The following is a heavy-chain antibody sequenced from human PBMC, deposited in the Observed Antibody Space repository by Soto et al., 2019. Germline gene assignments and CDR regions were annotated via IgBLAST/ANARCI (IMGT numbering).Heavy chain of an antibody. CDR2: ISSNGGST. CDR1: GVTFSSYA. D-gene: IGHD3-22*01. V-gene: IGHV3-64*01. CDR3: ARNGDSGYYFDY. Sequence: GGSLRLSCAASGVTFSSYAMHWVRQAPGKGLEYVSAISSNGGSTYYANSVKGRFTISRDNSKNTLYLQMGSLRAEDMAVYYCARNGDSGYYFDYWGQGTLVTVSS. J-gene: IGHJ4*02.